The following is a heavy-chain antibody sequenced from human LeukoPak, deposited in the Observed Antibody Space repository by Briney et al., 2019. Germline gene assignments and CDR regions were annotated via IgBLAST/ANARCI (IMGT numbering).Heavy chain of an antibody. V-gene: IGHV1-46*01. D-gene: IGHD3-22*01. CDR3: ARIYGSYYYYMDV. Sequence: ASVKVSCKASGYTFTSYYMHWVRQAPGQGLEWMGIINPSGGSTSYAQKFQGRVTMTRDTSTSTAYMELSSLRSEDTAVYYCARIYGSYYYYMDVWGKGTTVTISS. CDR1: GYTFTSYY. J-gene: IGHJ6*03. CDR2: INPSGGST.